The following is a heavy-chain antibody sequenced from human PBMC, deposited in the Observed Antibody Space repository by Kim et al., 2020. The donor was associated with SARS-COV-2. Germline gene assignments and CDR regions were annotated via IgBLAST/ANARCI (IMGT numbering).Heavy chain of an antibody. Sequence: GESLKISCEGSGYIFTTYWIGWVRQMPGKGLEWMGIIYPGHSITRYSPSFQGQVSISADESPRTAYLQWNSLKTSDTAIYYCARHRTGDRYDAFDIWGHG. V-gene: IGHV5-51*01. CDR3: ARHRTGDRYDAFDI. D-gene: IGHD1-1*01. CDR1: GYIFTTYW. CDR2: IYPGHSIT. J-gene: IGHJ3*02.